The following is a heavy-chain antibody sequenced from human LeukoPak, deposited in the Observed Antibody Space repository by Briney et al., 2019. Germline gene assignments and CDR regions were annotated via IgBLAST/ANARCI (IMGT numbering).Heavy chain of an antibody. CDR1: GFTFSSYS. V-gene: IGHV3-23*01. D-gene: IGHD1-26*01. J-gene: IGHJ4*02. CDR3: AKDDSGSYYVQEPVIDY. CDR2: ISGSGGST. Sequence: GGSLRLSCAASGFTFSSYSMNWVRQAPGKGLEWVSAISGSGGSTYYADSVKGRFTISRDNSKNTLYLQMNSLRAEDTAVYYCAKDDSGSYYVQEPVIDYWGQGTLVTVSS.